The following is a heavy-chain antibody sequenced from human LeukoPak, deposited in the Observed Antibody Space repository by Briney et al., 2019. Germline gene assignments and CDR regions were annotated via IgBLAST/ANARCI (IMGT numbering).Heavy chain of an antibody. CDR2: IYYSGST. Sequence: PSETLSLTCTVSGGSISSSSYYWGWIRQPPGKGLEWIGSIYYSGSTYYNPSLKSRVTISVDTSKNQFSLTLSSVTAADTAVYYCARYCEGGWYGSRFFDYWGQGTLVTVSS. D-gene: IGHD6-19*01. J-gene: IGHJ4*02. CDR1: GGSISSSSYY. CDR3: ARYCEGGWYGSRFFDY. V-gene: IGHV4-39*07.